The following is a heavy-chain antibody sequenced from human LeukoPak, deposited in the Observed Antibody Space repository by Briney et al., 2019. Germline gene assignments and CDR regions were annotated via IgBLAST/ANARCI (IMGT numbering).Heavy chain of an antibody. CDR2: IKQDGSEK. V-gene: IGHV3-7*01. D-gene: IGHD3-3*01. CDR3: ARNGPGITIFGVVYYHYYYMDV. Sequence: GGSLRLSCAASGFTFSSYWMSWVRQAPGKGLEWVANIKQDGSEKYYVDSVKGRFTISRDNAKNSLYLQMNSLRAEDTAVYYCARNGPGITIFGVVYYHYYYMDVWGKGTTVTVSS. J-gene: IGHJ6*03. CDR1: GFTFSSYW.